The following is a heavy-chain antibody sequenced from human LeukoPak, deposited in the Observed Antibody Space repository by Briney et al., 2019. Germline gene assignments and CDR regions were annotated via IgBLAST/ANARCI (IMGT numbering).Heavy chain of an antibody. D-gene: IGHD2-15*01. J-gene: IGHJ6*03. V-gene: IGHV4-59*01. CDR2: IYYSGST. Sequence: SETLSLTCTVSGGSISSYYWSWIRQPPGKGLEWIGYIYYSGSTNYNPSLKSRVTISVDTSKNQFSLKLSSVTAADTAVYYCARASGYCSGGSCYDYCYYMDVWGKGTTVTISS. CDR3: ARASGYCSGGSCYDYCYYMDV. CDR1: GGSISSYY.